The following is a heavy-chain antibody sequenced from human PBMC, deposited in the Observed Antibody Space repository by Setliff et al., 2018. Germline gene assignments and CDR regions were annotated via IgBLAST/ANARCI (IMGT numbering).Heavy chain of an antibody. V-gene: IGHV4-31*03. J-gene: IGHJ4*02. CDR3: ARGRAGHSGH. D-gene: IGHD6-19*01. CDR1: GGSISSGGYY. Sequence: LSLTCTVSGGSISSGGYYWSWIRQHPGKGLEWIGYIYYSGSTSYYNPSLKSRVTISVDTSKNQFSLKLSSVAAADTAVYYCARGRAGHSGHWGQGTLVTVSS. CDR2: IYYSGSTS.